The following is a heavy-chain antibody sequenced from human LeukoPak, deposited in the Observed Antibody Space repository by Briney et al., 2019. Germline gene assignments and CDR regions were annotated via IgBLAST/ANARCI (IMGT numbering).Heavy chain of an antibody. Sequence: ASVKVSCKASGYTFTGYYMHWVRQAPGQGLEWMGWINPNSGGTNYAQKFQGWVTMTRDTSISTAYMELSRLRSDDTAVYYCAREYYSFYYGMDVWGQGTTVTVSS. CDR2: INPNSGGT. J-gene: IGHJ6*02. V-gene: IGHV1-2*04. CDR1: GYTFTGYY. CDR3: AREYYSFYYGMDV.